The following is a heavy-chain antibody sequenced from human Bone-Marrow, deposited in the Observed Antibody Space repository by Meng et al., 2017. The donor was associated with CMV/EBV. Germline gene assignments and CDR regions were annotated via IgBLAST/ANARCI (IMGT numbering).Heavy chain of an antibody. J-gene: IGHJ6*02. D-gene: IGHD6-13*01. V-gene: IGHV1-18*01. CDR1: GYTFTSYG. CDR3: ARRAAAPPYYGMDV. CDR2: ISAYNGNT. Sequence: ASVKVSCKASGYTFTSYGISWVRQAPGQGLEWMGWISAYNGNTNYAQKLQGRVTMTTDTSTSTAYMELRILRSDDTAVYYCARRAAAPPYYGMDVWGQGTTVTVSS.